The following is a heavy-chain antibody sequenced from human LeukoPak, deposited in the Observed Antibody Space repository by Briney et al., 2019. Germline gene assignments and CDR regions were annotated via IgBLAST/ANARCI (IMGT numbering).Heavy chain of an antibody. CDR3: AKDFIRGVSYYFDY. V-gene: IGHV3-11*04. CDR1: GFTFSDYY. CDR2: ISSSGSTI. J-gene: IGHJ4*02. D-gene: IGHD3-10*01. Sequence: GGSLRLSCAASGFTFSDYYMSWIRQAPGKGLEWVSYISSSGSTIYYADSVKGRFTISRDNSKNTLYLQMNSLRAEDTAVYYCAKDFIRGVSYYFDYWGQGTLVTVSS.